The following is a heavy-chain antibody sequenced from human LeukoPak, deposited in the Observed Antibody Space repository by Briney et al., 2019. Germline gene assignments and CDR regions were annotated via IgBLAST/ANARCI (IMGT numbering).Heavy chain of an antibody. CDR2: IIPIFGTA. Sequence: ASVKVSCKASGYTFTGYYMHWVRQAPGQGLEWMGGIIPIFGTADYAQKFQGRVTITTDESTSTAYMELSSLRSEDTAVYYCARLSPSEVDYWGQGTLVTVSS. J-gene: IGHJ4*02. D-gene: IGHD3-16*02. CDR1: GYTFTGYY. CDR3: ARLSPSEVDY. V-gene: IGHV1-69*05.